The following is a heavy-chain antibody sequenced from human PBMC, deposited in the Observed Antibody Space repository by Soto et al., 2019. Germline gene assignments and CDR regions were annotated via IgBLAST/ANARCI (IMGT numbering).Heavy chain of an antibody. D-gene: IGHD3-3*01. Sequence: GGSLRLSCAASGFTFSSYAMSWVRQAPGKGLEWVSAISGSGGSTYYADSVKGRFTISRDNSKNTLYLQMNSLRAEDTAVYYCAKGNYDFWSGYYPAYYYGMDVWGQGTTVTVSS. V-gene: IGHV3-23*01. CDR1: GFTFSSYA. CDR3: AKGNYDFWSGYYPAYYYGMDV. CDR2: ISGSGGST. J-gene: IGHJ6*02.